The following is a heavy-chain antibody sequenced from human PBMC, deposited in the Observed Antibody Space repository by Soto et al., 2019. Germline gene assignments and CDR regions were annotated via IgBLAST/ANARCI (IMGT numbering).Heavy chain of an antibody. CDR2: MNPNSGNT. CDR1: GYTFTSYD. Sequence: ASVKVSCKASGYTFTSYDINWVRQATGQGLEWMGWMNPNSGNTGYAQKFQGRVTMTRNTSISTAYMELSSLRSEDTAVYYCARRAVTTPFGFDYYYGMDVWGQGTTVTVSS. V-gene: IGHV1-8*01. J-gene: IGHJ6*02. CDR3: ARRAVTTPFGFDYYYGMDV. D-gene: IGHD4-17*01.